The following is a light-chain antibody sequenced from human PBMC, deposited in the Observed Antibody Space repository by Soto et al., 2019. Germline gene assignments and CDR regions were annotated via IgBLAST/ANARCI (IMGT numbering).Light chain of an antibody. CDR3: QQRSNWPLT. J-gene: IGKJ4*01. Sequence: ESVLTQSRATLSLSPGERATLSCWASQSVSSYLAWYQQKPGQAPRLLIYDASNRATGIPARFSGSGSGTDFTLTISSLEPEDFAVYYCQQRSNWPLTFGGGTKVDI. CDR2: DAS. V-gene: IGKV3-11*01. CDR1: QSVSSY.